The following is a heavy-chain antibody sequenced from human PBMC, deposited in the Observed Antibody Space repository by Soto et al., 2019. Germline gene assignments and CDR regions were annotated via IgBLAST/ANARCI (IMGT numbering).Heavy chain of an antibody. J-gene: IGHJ4*02. V-gene: IGHV1-69*02. D-gene: IGHD3-9*01. Sequence: QVQLVQSGAEVKKPGSSVKVSCKASGGTFSSYTISWVRQAPGQGLEWMGRIIPILGIANYAQKFQGRVTITADKSTSTAYMELSSLRSEDTAVYYCARVGYDILTGSHYHHDYWGQGTLVTVSS. CDR2: IIPILGIA. CDR3: ARVGYDILTGSHYHHDY. CDR1: GGTFSSYT.